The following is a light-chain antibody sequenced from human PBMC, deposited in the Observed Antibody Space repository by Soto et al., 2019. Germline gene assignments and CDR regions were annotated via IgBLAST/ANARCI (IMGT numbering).Light chain of an antibody. CDR2: DAS. J-gene: IGKJ1*01. V-gene: IGKV3-11*01. Sequence: IVLTQSPAILSMSAGERATLSCRASQSVSSYFAWYQQKPGQAPRLLIYDASNRATGVPARFSGSGSGTDFTLTISSLEPEDFAVYYCQQRRYWPVTFGQGTKVEIK. CDR1: QSVSSY. CDR3: QQRRYWPVT.